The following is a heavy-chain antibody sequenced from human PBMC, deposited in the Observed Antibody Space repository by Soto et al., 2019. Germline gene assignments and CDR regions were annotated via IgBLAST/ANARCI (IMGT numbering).Heavy chain of an antibody. CDR2: IKSDGNDA. J-gene: IGHJ5*02. D-gene: IGHD2-8*02. V-gene: IGHV3-74*01. CDR3: TRGIHWSFDP. Sequence: EVQLVESGGGLVQPGGSLRLSCAASGFTFSAYWMYWVRQAPGKGLVWVSRIKSDGNDAGYVDSVKGRFTISRDNAKNTLYLQMNSLGAEDTALYYCTRGIHWSFDPWGQGTLVTVSS. CDR1: GFTFSAYW.